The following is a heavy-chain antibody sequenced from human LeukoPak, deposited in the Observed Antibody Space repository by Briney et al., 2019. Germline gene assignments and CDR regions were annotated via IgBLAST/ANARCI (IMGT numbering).Heavy chain of an antibody. V-gene: IGHV1-2*02. J-gene: IGHJ4*02. CDR1: GYTFTGYY. CDR3: ARDRDRYVRSPDY. Sequence: ASVKVSYKASGYTFTGYYMHWVRQAPGQGLEWMGWINPNSGGTNYAQKFQGRVTMTRDTSISTAYMELSRLRSDDTAVYYCARDRDRYVRSPDYWGQGTLVTVSS. CDR2: INPNSGGT. D-gene: IGHD1-14*01.